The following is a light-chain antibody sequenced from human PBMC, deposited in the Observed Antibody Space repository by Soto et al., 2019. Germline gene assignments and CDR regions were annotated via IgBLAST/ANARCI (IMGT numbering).Light chain of an antibody. CDR3: SSYTSSSTPLWV. CDR1: SSDVGGYNY. V-gene: IGLV2-14*01. Sequence: QSALTQPASVSGSPGQSITISCTGTSSDVGGYNYVSWYQQHPGKAPKLTIYEVSNRPSGVSNRFSGSKSGNTASLTISGLQAEDEADYYCSSYTSSSTPLWVFGGGTKVTVL. J-gene: IGLJ3*02. CDR2: EVS.